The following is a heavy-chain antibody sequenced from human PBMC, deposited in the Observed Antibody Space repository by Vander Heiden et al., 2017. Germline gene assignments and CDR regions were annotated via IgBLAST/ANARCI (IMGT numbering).Heavy chain of an antibody. J-gene: IGHJ3*02. Sequence: QLQLQESGPGLVKPSETLSLTCTVSGGSISSSSYYWGWIRQPPGKGLEWIGSIYYSGSTYYNPSLKSRVTISVDTSKNQFSLKLSSVTAADTAVYYCFGWNYQDLRVGNDAFDIWGQGTMVTVSS. CDR3: FGWNYQDLRVGNDAFDI. CDR2: IYYSGST. CDR1: GGSISSSSYY. V-gene: IGHV4-39*01. D-gene: IGHD1-7*01.